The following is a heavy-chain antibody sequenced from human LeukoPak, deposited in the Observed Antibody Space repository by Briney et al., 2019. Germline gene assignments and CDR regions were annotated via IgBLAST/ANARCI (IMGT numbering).Heavy chain of an antibody. CDR2: IYYSGST. J-gene: IGHJ6*02. CDR1: GGSISSSSYY. V-gene: IGHV4-61*05. CDR3: ARGHGYYYYYGMDV. D-gene: IGHD5-24*01. Sequence: KPSETLSLTCTVSGGSISSSSYYWGWIRQPPGKGLEWIGYIYYSGSTNYNPSLKSRVTISVDTPKNQFSLKLSSVTAADTAVYYCARGHGYYYYYGMDVWGQGTTVTVSS.